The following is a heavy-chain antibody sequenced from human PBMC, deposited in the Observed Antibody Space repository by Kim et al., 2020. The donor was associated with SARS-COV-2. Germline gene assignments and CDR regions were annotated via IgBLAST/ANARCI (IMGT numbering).Heavy chain of an antibody. D-gene: IGHD4-17*01. Sequence: ASVKVSCKASGYTFTNCGINWVRQAPGQGLEWMGWIKTYNGKTNYILKLQGRVTMTTDTSTSIVYMELRSLRSDDTAVYYCARGSGGYGDYEGFYYHGMDVWGQGTTVTVSS. CDR2: IKTYNGKT. V-gene: IGHV1-18*01. CDR3: ARGSGGYGDYEGFYYHGMDV. J-gene: IGHJ6*02. CDR1: GYTFTNCG.